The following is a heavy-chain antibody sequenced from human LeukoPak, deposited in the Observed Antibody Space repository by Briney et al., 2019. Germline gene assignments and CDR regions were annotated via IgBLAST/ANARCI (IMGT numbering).Heavy chain of an antibody. D-gene: IGHD6-13*01. Sequence: PGRSLRLSCAASGFTFSDYNMHWVRQAPGKGLEWVAVISYDGSNKYYADSVKGRFTISRDNSKNTLYLQMNSLRAEDTAVYYCARGHSSSWLFDYWGQGTLVTVSS. CDR2: ISYDGSNK. V-gene: IGHV3-30*03. CDR3: ARGHSSSWLFDY. CDR1: GFTFSDYN. J-gene: IGHJ4*02.